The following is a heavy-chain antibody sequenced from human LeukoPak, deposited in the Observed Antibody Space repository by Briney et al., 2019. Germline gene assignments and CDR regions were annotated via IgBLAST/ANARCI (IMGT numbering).Heavy chain of an antibody. CDR2: ISYDGSNK. Sequence: GGSLRLSCAASAFSISPYALHWVRQAPGKGLEWVAVISYDGSNKYYADSVKGRFTISRDNSKNTLYLQMNSLRAEDTAVYYCAKDGAAAGTSDLDYWGQGTLVTVSS. CDR1: AFSISPYA. D-gene: IGHD6-13*01. CDR3: AKDGAAAGTSDLDY. J-gene: IGHJ4*02. V-gene: IGHV3-30*04.